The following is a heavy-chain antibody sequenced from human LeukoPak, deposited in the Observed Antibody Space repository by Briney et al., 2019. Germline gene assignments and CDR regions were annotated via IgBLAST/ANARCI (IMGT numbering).Heavy chain of an antibody. CDR3: ARDNSLRDTAWWFDP. D-gene: IGHD5-24*01. J-gene: IGHJ5*02. CDR1: GYTFTNNF. Sequence: ASVKVSCKASGYTFTNNFMHWVRQAPGQGLEWIGIIGPSGDNTWYAQKFQGRVTMTRDMATSTDYLEVSSLRSEDTAVYYCARDNSLRDTAWWFDPWGQGTLVTVSS. CDR2: IGPSGDNT. V-gene: IGHV1-46*01.